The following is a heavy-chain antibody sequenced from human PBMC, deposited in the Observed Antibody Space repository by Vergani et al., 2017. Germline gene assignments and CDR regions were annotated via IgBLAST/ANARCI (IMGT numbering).Heavy chain of an antibody. CDR3: AAFPPLELPDALDI. Sequence: QVQLQESGPGLVKPSQTLSLTCTVSGGSISSGSYYWSWIRQPAGKGLEWIGRIYTSGSTNYNPSLKSRVTMSVDTSKNQFSLKLSSVTAADTAVYYCAAFPPLELPDALDIWGQGTMVTVSS. CDR1: GGSISSGSYY. J-gene: IGHJ3*02. V-gene: IGHV4-61*02. D-gene: IGHD1-7*01. CDR2: IYTSGST.